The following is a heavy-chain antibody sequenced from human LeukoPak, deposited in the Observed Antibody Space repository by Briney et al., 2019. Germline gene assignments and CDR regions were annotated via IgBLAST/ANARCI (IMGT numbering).Heavy chain of an antibody. CDR2: INHSGST. J-gene: IGHJ4*02. D-gene: IGHD1-26*01. Sequence: SETLSLTCTVSGGSISTSSYYWGWVRQPPGKGLEWIGEINHSGSTNYNPSLKSRVTISVDTSKNQFSLKLSSVTAADTAVYYCARGVRYSGSYYDYWGQGTLVTVSS. CDR1: GGSISTSSYY. V-gene: IGHV4-39*07. CDR3: ARGVRYSGSYYDY.